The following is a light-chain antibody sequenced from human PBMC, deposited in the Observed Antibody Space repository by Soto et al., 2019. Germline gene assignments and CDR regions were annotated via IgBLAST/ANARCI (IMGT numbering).Light chain of an antibody. CDR2: GAF. CDR1: QSVDSL. CDR3: QQYSKWPPST. Sequence: EIVMTQSPASLSVSPGKRVTLSCRASQSVDSLLAWYQQKPGQAPRLLISGAFFRAAGIPDRFSGSGSGTDFTLTISSLQSEDSAVCYCQQYSKWPPSTFGQGTKVEVK. J-gene: IGKJ1*01. V-gene: IGKV3-15*01.